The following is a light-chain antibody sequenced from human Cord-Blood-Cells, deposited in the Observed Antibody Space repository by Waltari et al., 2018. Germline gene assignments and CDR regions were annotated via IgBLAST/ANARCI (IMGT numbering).Light chain of an antibody. V-gene: IGLV2-14*01. CDR3: SSYTSSSTLV. CDR2: DVS. Sequence: QSALTQPASVSGSPGQSITISCTGTSSDVGGYNYVSWYQQHPGKAPKLMIYDVSNRPSGVSNRFSGSKSGTTASLTLSGLQAEDEAAYYFSSYTSSSTLVFGGGTKLTVL. CDR1: SSDVGGYNY. J-gene: IGLJ2*01.